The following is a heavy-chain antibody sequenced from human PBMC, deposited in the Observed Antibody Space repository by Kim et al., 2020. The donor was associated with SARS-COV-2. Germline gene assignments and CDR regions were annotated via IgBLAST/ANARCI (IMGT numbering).Heavy chain of an antibody. CDR1: GGSISSYY. V-gene: IGHV4-59*08. CDR3: ARRNAYYDSSGYSYYYGMGV. CDR2: IYYSGST. D-gene: IGHD3-22*01. Sequence: SETLSLTCTVSGGSISSYYWSWIRQPPGKGLEWIGYIYYSGSTNYNPSLKSRVTISVDTSKNQFSLKLSSVTAADTAVYYCARRNAYYDSSGYSYYYGMGVRGQGTTVTVSS. J-gene: IGHJ6*02.